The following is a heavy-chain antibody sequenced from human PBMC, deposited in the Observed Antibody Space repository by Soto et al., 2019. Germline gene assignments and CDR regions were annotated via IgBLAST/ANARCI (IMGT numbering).Heavy chain of an antibody. D-gene: IGHD3-9*01. J-gene: IGHJ6*02. V-gene: IGHV3-48*01. Sequence: GGSLRLSCAASGFTFSSYSMNWVRQATGKGLEWVSYISSSSSTIYYADSVKGRFTISRDNAKNSLYLQMNSLRAEDTAVYYCARIQPGLVIISYGMDVWGQGTTLTVSS. CDR1: GFTFSSYS. CDR3: ARIQPGLVIISYGMDV. CDR2: ISSSSSTI.